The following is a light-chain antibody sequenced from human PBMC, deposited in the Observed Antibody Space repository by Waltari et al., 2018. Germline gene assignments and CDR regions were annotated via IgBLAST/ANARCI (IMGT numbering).Light chain of an antibody. CDR1: RSDVGSYGL. V-gene: IGLV2-23*02. J-gene: IGLJ2*01. CDR3: CSYAGTRRIL. CDR2: EVT. Sequence: QSALTQPASVSGSLGQSITISCTGTRSDVGSYGLVSWYQHHPDKAPKLLIFEVTKRPSGSSDRFSGSKSGNMASLTISGLQGEDEADYYCCSYAGTRRILFGGGTKVTVL.